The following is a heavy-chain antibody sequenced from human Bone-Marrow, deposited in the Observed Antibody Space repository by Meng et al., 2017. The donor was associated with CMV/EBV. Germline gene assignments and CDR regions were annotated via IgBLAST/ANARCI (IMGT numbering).Heavy chain of an antibody. D-gene: IGHD2-2*01. CDR3: ARALIVVVPAAMGY. CDR2: INPNSGGT. V-gene: IGHV1-2*02. J-gene: IGHJ4*02. CDR1: GYTFTGYY. Sequence: ASVKVSCKASGYTFTGYYMHWVRQAPGQGLEWMGWINPNSGGTNYAQKFQGRVTMTSDASISTAYMELSRLRSDDTAVYYCARALIVVVPAAMGYWGQGTLVTVSS.